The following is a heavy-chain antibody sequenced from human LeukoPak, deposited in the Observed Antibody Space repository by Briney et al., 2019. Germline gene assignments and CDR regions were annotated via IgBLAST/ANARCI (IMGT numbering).Heavy chain of an antibody. V-gene: IGHV3-20*04. Sequence: GGSLRLSCAASGFIFSSYSMNWVRQVPGKGPEWVSGINWNGETIAYRDSVKGRFTISRDSARRSVYLQMNSLRDEDTALYYCAKEKGANWDPFDYWGRGTLVIVSS. J-gene: IGHJ4*02. D-gene: IGHD7-27*01. CDR1: GFIFSSYS. CDR3: AKEKGANWDPFDY. CDR2: INWNGETI.